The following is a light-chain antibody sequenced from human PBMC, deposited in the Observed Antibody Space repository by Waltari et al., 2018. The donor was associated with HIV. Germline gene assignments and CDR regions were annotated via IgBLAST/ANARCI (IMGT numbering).Light chain of an antibody. Sequence: LQMTQSPSSVSASVGDTLTITCRASQGITSWLAWHQQKPGKAPKLLIYAASSLQSGVPSRFRGSGSGTDFTLTISSLQPEDFATYYCQQANSFPLTFGGGTKVEIK. V-gene: IGKV1D-12*01. CDR3: QQANSFPLT. CDR2: AAS. J-gene: IGKJ4*01. CDR1: QGITSW.